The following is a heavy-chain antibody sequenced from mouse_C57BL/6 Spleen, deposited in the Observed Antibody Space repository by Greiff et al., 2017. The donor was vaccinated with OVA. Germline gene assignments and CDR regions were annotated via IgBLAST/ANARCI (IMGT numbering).Heavy chain of an antibody. V-gene: IGHV5-17*01. J-gene: IGHJ4*01. D-gene: IGHD1-1*01. CDR3: ARGGYGSSLYAMDY. Sequence: EVKLMESGGGLVKPGGSLKLSCAASGFTFSDYGMHWVRQAPEKGLEWVAYISSGSSTIYYADTVKGRFTISRDNAKNTLFLQMTSLRSEDTAMYYCARGGYGSSLYAMDYWGQGTSVTVSS. CDR1: GFTFSDYG. CDR2: ISSGSSTI.